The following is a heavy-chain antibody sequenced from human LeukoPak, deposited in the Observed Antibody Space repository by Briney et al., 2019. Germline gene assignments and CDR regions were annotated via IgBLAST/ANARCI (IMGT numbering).Heavy chain of an antibody. CDR1: GFTFSSHW. J-gene: IGHJ4*02. CDR2: IVNDGSGA. D-gene: IGHD2-15*01. V-gene: IGHV3-74*01. CDR3: VRDSPHSGFNIDFDY. Sequence: GGSLRLSCAASGFTFSSHWIHWVRQAPGKGLVWISRIVNDGSGATYVDSVKGRFTTSRDNAKNTLFLQMNSLRAEDTAVYYCVRDSPHSGFNIDFDYWGQGTLVTVSS.